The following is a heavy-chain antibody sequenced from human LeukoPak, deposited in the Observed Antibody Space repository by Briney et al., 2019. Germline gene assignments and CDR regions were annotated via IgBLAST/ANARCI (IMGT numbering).Heavy chain of an antibody. D-gene: IGHD2-15*01. CDR1: GFTFSNYG. V-gene: IGHV3-30*18. CDR2: ISYDGSNK. CDR3: AKSQYSRDGGFDC. J-gene: IGHJ4*02. Sequence: GGSLRLSCAASGFTFSNYGIHWVRQVPGKGLEWVAVISYDGSNKYCADSVKGRFTISRDNSKNTLYLQMNSLRAEDTAVYYCAKSQYSRDGGFDCWGQGTLVTVSS.